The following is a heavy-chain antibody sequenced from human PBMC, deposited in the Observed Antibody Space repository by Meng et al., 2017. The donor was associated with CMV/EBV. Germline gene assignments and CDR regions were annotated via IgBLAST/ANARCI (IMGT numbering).Heavy chain of an antibody. CDR3: ARDSPGGCSSTSCYQRPHKGGYYYGMDV. CDR2: IKQDGSEK. CDR1: GFTFSSYW. D-gene: IGHD2-2*01. V-gene: IGHV3-7*01. J-gene: IGHJ6*02. Sequence: GESLKISCAASGFTFSSYWMSWVRQAPGKGLEWAANIKQDGSEKYYVDSVKGRFTISRDNAKNSLYLQMNSLRAEDTAVYYCARDSPGGCSSTSCYQRPHKGGYYYGMDVWGQGTTVTVSS.